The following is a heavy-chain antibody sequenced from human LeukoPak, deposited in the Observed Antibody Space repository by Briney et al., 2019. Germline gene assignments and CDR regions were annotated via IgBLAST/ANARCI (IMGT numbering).Heavy chain of an antibody. Sequence: GGSLRLSCAASGFTFSSYNINWVRQAPGKGLEWVSYISSSSSTIYYADSVKGRFTISRDNAKNSLYLQMNSLRAEDTAVYYCARDREWRTVVAISGFDYWGQGTLVTVSS. CDR3: ARDREWRTVVAISGFDY. V-gene: IGHV3-48*01. CDR1: GFTFSSYN. J-gene: IGHJ4*02. D-gene: IGHD3-22*01. CDR2: ISSSSSTI.